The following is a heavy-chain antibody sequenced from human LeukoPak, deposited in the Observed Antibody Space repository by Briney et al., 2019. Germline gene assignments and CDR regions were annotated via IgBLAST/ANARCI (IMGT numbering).Heavy chain of an antibody. D-gene: IGHD6-19*01. V-gene: IGHV4-34*01. J-gene: IGHJ5*02. Sequence: PSETLSLTCAVYGGSFSGYYWSWIRQPPGKGLERIGEINHSGSTNYNPSLKSRVTISVDTSKNQFSLKLSSVTAADTAVYYCAYSSGWYVRWFDPWGQGTLVTVSS. CDR3: AYSSGWYVRWFDP. CDR2: INHSGST. CDR1: GGSFSGYY.